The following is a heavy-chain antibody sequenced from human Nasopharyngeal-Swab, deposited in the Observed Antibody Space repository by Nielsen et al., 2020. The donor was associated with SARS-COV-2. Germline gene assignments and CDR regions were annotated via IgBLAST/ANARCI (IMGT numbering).Heavy chain of an antibody. CDR2: ISSNGGST. CDR3: VADEDIVLMVLDY. CDR1: GFTFSSYA. V-gene: IGHV3-64D*06. Sequence: GESLKISCSASGFTFSSYAMHWVRQAPGKGLEYVSAISSNGGSTYYADSVKGRFTISRANSKNTLYLQMSSLRAEDTAVYYCVADEDIVLMVLDYWGQGTLVTVSS. D-gene: IGHD2-8*01. J-gene: IGHJ4*02.